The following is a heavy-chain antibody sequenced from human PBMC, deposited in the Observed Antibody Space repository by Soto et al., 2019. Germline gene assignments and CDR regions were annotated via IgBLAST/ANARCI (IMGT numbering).Heavy chain of an antibody. CDR3: AKGRVGADCFTIFGPKIPCGMDV. D-gene: IGHD3-3*01. CDR1: GFTFSSYA. V-gene: IGHV3-23*01. CDR2: ISGSGGST. J-gene: IGHJ6*02. Sequence: GGSLRLSCAASGFTFSSYAMSWVRQAPGKGLEWVSAISGSGGSTYYADSVKGRFTISRDNSKNTLYLQMNSLRAEDTAVYYCAKGRVGADCFTIFGPKIPCGMDVWGQGTTVTVSS.